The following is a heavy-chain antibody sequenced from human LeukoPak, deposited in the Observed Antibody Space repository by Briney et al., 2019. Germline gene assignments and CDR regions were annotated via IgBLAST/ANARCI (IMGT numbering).Heavy chain of an antibody. Sequence: PGGSLRLSCAASGFTFSSYWMSWVRQAQGKVLEWVANIKQDGSEKYYVDSAKGRFTISRDNAKNSLYLQMNSLRAEDTAVYYCARIAVAATVDYWGQGTLVTVSS. CDR1: GFTFSSYW. D-gene: IGHD6-19*01. CDR3: ARIAVAATVDY. V-gene: IGHV3-7*01. CDR2: IKQDGSEK. J-gene: IGHJ4*02.